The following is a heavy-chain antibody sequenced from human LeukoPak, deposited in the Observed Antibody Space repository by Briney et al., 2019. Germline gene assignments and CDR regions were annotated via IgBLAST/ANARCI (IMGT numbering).Heavy chain of an antibody. Sequence: GASVKVSCKASGYTFTGYYMHWVRQAPGQGLEWMGWINPNSGGTNYAQKFQGRVTMTRDTSISTAYMELSRLRSDDTAVYYCARDLTAYCSSTSCYAHYYYYYMDVWGKGTTVTVSS. D-gene: IGHD2-2*01. CDR1: GYTFTGYY. CDR2: INPNSGGT. V-gene: IGHV1-2*02. J-gene: IGHJ6*03. CDR3: ARDLTAYCSSTSCYAHYYYYYMDV.